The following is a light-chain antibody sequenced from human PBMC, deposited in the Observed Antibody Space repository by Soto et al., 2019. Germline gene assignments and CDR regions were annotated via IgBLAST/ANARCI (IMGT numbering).Light chain of an antibody. CDR1: QSVSSSY. V-gene: IGKV3D-20*02. CDR3: QQRSTGVT. CDR2: GAS. Sequence: EIVLTQSPGSLSLSPGERATLSCRASQSVSSSYLAWYQQKPGQAPRLLMYGASSRATGIPDRFSGSGSGTDFTLTISRLEPEDFAVYYRQQRSTGVTFGPGTNVDIK. J-gene: IGKJ3*01.